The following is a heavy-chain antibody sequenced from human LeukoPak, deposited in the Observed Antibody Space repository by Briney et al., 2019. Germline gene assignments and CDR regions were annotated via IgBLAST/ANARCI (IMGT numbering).Heavy chain of an antibody. CDR1: GFTVSSNY. D-gene: IGHD2-15*01. CDR3: AKEPLGYCSGGSCCHDAFDI. J-gene: IGHJ3*02. CDR2: IYSGGST. V-gene: IGHV3-66*01. Sequence: GGSLRLSCAASGFTVSSNYMSWVRQAPGKGLEWVSVIYSGGSTYYADSVKGRFTISRDNSKNTLYLQMNSLRAEDTAVYYCAKEPLGYCSGGSCCHDAFDIWGQGTMVTVSS.